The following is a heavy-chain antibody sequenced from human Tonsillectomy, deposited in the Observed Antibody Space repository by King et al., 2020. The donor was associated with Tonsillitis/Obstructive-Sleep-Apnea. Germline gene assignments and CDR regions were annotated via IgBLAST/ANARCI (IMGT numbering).Heavy chain of an antibody. D-gene: IGHD6-13*01. Sequence: QLQESGPGLVKPSQTLSLTCTVSGGSISSGGYYWSWIRQHPGKGLEWIGYIYYSGSTYYNPSLKSLVTISVDTSKNQFSLKLSSVTAADTAVYYCASSQQLGTYNWFDPWGQGTLVTVSS. CDR3: ASSQQLGTYNWFDP. V-gene: IGHV4-31*01. CDR2: IYYSGST. J-gene: IGHJ5*02. CDR1: GGSISSGGYY.